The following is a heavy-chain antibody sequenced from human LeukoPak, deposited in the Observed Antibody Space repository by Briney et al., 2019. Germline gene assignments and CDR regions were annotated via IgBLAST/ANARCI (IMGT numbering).Heavy chain of an antibody. D-gene: IGHD2-2*01. Sequence: PGGSLRLSCAASGFTFDDYAMHWVRQAPGKGLEWVAVISYDGSNKYYADSVKGRFTISRDNSKNTLYLQMNSLRAEDTAVYYCARGSVVPAATLLDYWGQGTLVTVSS. CDR2: ISYDGSNK. CDR3: ARGSVVPAATLLDY. J-gene: IGHJ4*02. V-gene: IGHV3-30-3*01. CDR1: GFTFDDYA.